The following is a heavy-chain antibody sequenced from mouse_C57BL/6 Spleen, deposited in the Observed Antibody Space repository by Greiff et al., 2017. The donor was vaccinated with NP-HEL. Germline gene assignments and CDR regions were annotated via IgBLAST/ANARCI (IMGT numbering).Heavy chain of an antibody. Sequence: VQLQQPGAELVKPGASVKLSCKASGYTFTSYWMHWVKQRPGQGLEWIGMIHPNSGSTNYNEKCKSKATLTVDKSSSTAYMQLSSLTSEDSAVYYCARGGNPYAMDYWGQGTSVTVSS. CDR2: IHPNSGST. CDR1: GYTFTSYW. D-gene: IGHD2-1*01. CDR3: ARGGNPYAMDY. J-gene: IGHJ4*01. V-gene: IGHV1-64*01.